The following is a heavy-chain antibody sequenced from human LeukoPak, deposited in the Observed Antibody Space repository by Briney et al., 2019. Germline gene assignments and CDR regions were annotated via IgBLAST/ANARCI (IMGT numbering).Heavy chain of an antibody. Sequence: PSETLSLTCTVSGGSISNSRHYWGWIRQPPGKGLEWIGSISYSGTTYSNPSLKSRVAMSLDTSKNQFSLNLRSVTAADTAVYYCARHERCSSINCIYNWFDPWGQGTLVIVSS. CDR1: GGSISNSRHY. CDR2: ISYSGTT. J-gene: IGHJ5*02. V-gene: IGHV4-39*01. D-gene: IGHD2-2*01. CDR3: ARHERCSSINCIYNWFDP.